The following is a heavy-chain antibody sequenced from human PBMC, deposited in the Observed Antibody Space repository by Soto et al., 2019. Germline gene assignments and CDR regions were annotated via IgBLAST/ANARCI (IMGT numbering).Heavy chain of an antibody. J-gene: IGHJ6*03. CDR3: ARDLSWGSNWYYYMDV. Sequence: EVQLVESGGGLVQPGGSLRLSCATSGFILSDCAMNWVRWAPGKGLEWVSYISSSSSVIDYADSVKGRFTVSRDNARNSLYLQMNSLRAEDTAVYYCARDLSWGSNWYYYMDVWGKGTTVTVSS. CDR1: GFILSDCA. V-gene: IGHV3-48*01. D-gene: IGHD7-27*01. CDR2: ISSSSSVI.